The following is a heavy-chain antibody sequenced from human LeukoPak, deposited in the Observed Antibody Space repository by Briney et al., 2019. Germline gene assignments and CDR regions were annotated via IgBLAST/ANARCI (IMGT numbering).Heavy chain of an antibody. Sequence: GGSLRLSCAASGFTFSSYSMNWVRQAPGMGLEWVSYFSSPSTTIYYADSVKGRFTISRDNAKNSLYLQMNSLRAEDTAVYYCAREGTVVVPAATPGGYYYGMDVWGQGTTVTVSS. CDR1: GFTFSSYS. D-gene: IGHD2-2*01. CDR3: AREGTVVVPAATPGGYYYGMDV. J-gene: IGHJ6*02. V-gene: IGHV3-48*04. CDR2: FSSPSTTI.